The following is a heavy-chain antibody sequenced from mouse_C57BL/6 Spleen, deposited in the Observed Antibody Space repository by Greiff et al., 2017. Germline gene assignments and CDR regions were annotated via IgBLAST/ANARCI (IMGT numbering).Heavy chain of an antibody. V-gene: IGHV1-82*01. D-gene: IGHD1-1*01. CDR2: LDPGDGDT. Sequence: QVQLKQSGPELVKPGASVKISCKASGYAFSSSWMNWVKQRPGQGLEWIGRLDPGDGDTNYNGKFKGKATLTADKSSSTAYMQLSSLTSEDSAVYFCARVYNGRSHWYFYVWGTGTTVTASS. CDR1: GYAFSSSW. CDR3: ARVYNGRSHWYFYV. J-gene: IGHJ1*03.